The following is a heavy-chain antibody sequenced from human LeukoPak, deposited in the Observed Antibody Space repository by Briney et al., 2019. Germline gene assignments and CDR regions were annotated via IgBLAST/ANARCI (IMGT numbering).Heavy chain of an antibody. V-gene: IGHV3-74*01. CDR1: GFTFSSYW. D-gene: IGHD2-21*02. CDR3: AAMVVTVEAFDY. CDR2: INSDGSIT. J-gene: IGHJ4*02. Sequence: GGSLRLSCAASGFTFSSYWIHWVRHAPGKGLVWVSIINSDGSITNYADTVKGRFTISRDNAKNTLYLQLNSLRPEDTAVYYCAAMVVTVEAFDYWGEGTLVTLS.